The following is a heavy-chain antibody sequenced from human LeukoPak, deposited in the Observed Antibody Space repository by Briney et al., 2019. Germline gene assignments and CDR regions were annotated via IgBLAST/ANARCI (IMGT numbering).Heavy chain of an antibody. D-gene: IGHD1-26*01. CDR2: VSSSSSTI. J-gene: IGHJ4*02. V-gene: IGHV3-48*02. CDR3: ASSGSYRFDY. CDR1: GFTFSRYS. Sequence: GGSLGLSCAASGFTFSRYSMNWVRQAPGKGLEWVSYVSSSSSTIYYADSVKGRFTISRDNAKNSLYLQMNSLRDEDTAVYYCASSGSYRFDYWGQGTLVTVSS.